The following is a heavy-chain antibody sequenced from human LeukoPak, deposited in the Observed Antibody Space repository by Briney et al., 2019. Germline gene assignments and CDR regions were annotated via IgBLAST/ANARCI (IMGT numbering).Heavy chain of an antibody. V-gene: IGHV4-31*03. CDR1: GGSISSDGYY. Sequence: SETLSLTCTVSGGSISSDGYYWSWVRQHPGQGLEWIGYIYYSGSTYYNPSLKSRVTISVDTSKNQFSLKLSSVTAADTAVYYCASGSSLQITYYYDSSGYFYFDYWGQGTLVTVSS. J-gene: IGHJ4*02. CDR3: ASGSSLQITYYYDSSGYFYFDY. CDR2: IYYSGST. D-gene: IGHD3-22*01.